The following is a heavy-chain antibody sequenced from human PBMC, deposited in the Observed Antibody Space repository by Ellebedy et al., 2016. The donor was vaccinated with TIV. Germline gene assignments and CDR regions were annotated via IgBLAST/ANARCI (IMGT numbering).Heavy chain of an antibody. CDR2: IYSGGST. CDR1: GFTVSSNY. Sequence: GGSLRLXXATSGFTVSSNYLSWVRQAPGKGLEWVSVIYSGGSTYYADSVRGRFTISRDNSKNTVYLQMNSLRAEDTAVYYCARVVVAEGTSRFRPFDEWGQGNLVTVSS. V-gene: IGHV3-66*01. J-gene: IGHJ4*02. CDR3: ARVVVAEGTSRFRPFDE. D-gene: IGHD2-2*01.